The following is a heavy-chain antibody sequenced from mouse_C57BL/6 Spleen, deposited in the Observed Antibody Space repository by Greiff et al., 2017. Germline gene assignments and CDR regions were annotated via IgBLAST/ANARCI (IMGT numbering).Heavy chain of an antibody. CDR3: ARGLYRKEAMDY. J-gene: IGHJ4*01. Sequence: DVQLQESGGGLVKPGGSLKLSCAASGFTFSDYGMHWVRQAPEKGLEWVAYISSGSSTIYYADTVKGRFTISRDNAKNTLFLQMTSLRSEDTAMYYCARGLYRKEAMDYWGQGTSVTVSS. V-gene: IGHV5-17*01. D-gene: IGHD2-12*01. CDR1: GFTFSDYG. CDR2: ISSGSSTI.